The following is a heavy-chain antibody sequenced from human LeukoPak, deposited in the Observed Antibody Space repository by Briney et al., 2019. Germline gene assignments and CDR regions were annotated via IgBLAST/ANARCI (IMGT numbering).Heavy chain of an antibody. V-gene: IGHV3-30-3*01. CDR3: VKDRTGTYTLDY. CDR2: ISNDGSRQ. D-gene: IGHD3-10*01. J-gene: IGHJ4*02. CDR1: GFTFSNYA. Sequence: PGGSLRLSCAATGFTFSNYAIHWGRQAPGKGLEWVAFISNDGSRQHYADSVKGRFTISRDNSKNTLNLQMNSLRGEDTAVYYCVKDRTGTYTLDYWGQGTLVTVSS.